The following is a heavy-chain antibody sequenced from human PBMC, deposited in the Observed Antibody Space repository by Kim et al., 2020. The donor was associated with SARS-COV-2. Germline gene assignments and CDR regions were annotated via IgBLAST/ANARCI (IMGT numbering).Heavy chain of an antibody. D-gene: IGHD3-16*01. J-gene: IGHJ6*01. V-gene: IGHV1-18*01. Sequence: ASVKVSCKASGYTFTSQGITWVRQAPGQGPEWMGWISPLNGKSKFAQKFEGRVVMTRETSTTTVEMELRSLTSDDTAAYYCARDGGITRGIDVWG. CDR3: ARDGGITRGIDV. CDR1: GYTFTSQG. CDR2: ISPLNGKS.